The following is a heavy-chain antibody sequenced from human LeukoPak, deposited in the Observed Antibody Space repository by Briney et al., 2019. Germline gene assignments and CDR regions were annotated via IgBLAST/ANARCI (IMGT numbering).Heavy chain of an antibody. J-gene: IGHJ4*02. CDR3: ARGRLGGHFNWMPSPPDY. CDR2: ISYNSGTI. Sequence: GGSLRLSCAASGFTFSSYSMNWVRQAPGKGLEWLSYISYNSGTISYADSVKGRFTVSRDDAANSLYLQMTSLRVEDTAVYYCARGRLGGHFNWMPSPPDYWGQGTLVTVSS. D-gene: IGHD3-9*01. V-gene: IGHV3-48*04. CDR1: GFTFSSYS.